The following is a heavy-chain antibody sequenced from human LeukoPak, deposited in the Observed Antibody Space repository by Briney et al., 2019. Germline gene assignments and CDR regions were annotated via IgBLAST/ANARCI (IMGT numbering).Heavy chain of an antibody. Sequence: GGSLRLSCAASGFTFDDYAMHWARQAPGKGLEWVSGISWNSGSIGYADSVKGRFTISRDNAKNSLYLQMNSLRAEDTALYYCAKDTPPYGIAAPGSTYFDYWGQGTLVTVSS. CDR3: AKDTPPYGIAAPGSTYFDY. CDR1: GFTFDDYA. D-gene: IGHD6-13*01. J-gene: IGHJ4*02. V-gene: IGHV3-9*01. CDR2: ISWNSGSI.